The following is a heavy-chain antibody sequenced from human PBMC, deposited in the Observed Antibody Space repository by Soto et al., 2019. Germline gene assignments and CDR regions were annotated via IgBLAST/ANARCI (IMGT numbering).Heavy chain of an antibody. D-gene: IGHD3-22*01. CDR3: AMLGYNLIDSSALEAFDI. J-gene: IGHJ3*02. V-gene: IGHV5-51*01. CDR2: IYPFYSDT. Sequence: GESLKISCKGSGYIFTSYWIVWVLHMPGNCLDCIGIIYPFYSDTRYSPSFQGQFTISAVNSIITSYLHGIILKASYPAMYYCAMLGYNLIDSSALEAFDIWGQGKMVTVSS. CDR1: GYIFTSYW.